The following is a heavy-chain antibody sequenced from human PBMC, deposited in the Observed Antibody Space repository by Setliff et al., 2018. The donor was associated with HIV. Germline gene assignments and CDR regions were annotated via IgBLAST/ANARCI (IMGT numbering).Heavy chain of an antibody. CDR3: ARTYYGSGRMGELDF. J-gene: IGHJ4*02. V-gene: IGHV7-4-1*02. Sequence: ASVKVSCKTSGDTFTSYDINWVRQAPGQGLEWMGWINTNTGSPTYGQAFTGRFVFSLDTSLDTAYLEIINLRPEDTGVYFCARTYYGSGRMGELDFWGRGTLVTVSS. CDR1: GDTFTSYD. D-gene: IGHD3-10*01. CDR2: INTNTGSP.